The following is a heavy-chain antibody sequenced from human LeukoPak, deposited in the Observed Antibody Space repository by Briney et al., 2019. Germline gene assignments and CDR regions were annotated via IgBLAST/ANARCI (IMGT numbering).Heavy chain of an antibody. CDR1: GFPFSSYW. J-gene: IGHJ6*04. CDR2: IKQDGSEK. V-gene: IGHV3-7*03. D-gene: IGHD3-10*01. CDR3: ARVGPLLWFGESPGYYYYGMDV. Sequence: PGGSLRLSCAASGFPFSSYWMSWVRQAPGKGLEWVANIKQDGSEKYYVDSVKGRFTISRDNAKNSLYLQMSNLRAEDTAVYYCARVGPLLWFGESPGYYYYGMDVWGKGTTVTVSS.